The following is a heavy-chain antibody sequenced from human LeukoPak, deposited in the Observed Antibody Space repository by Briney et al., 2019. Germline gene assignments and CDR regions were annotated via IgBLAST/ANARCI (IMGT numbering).Heavy chain of an antibody. CDR1: GFTINTNY. J-gene: IGHJ6*02. D-gene: IGHD3-16*01. Sequence: PGGSLRLSCAASGFTINTNYMNWVRQAPGRGLEWLSVIYPGGVTKYAESVKGRFTVSRDIAKNTVYLEMNDLRAEDTAVYYCAKVLSASNTRRGMDVWGQGTTVTVSS. CDR2: IYPGGVT. V-gene: IGHV3-53*01. CDR3: AKVLSASNTRRGMDV.